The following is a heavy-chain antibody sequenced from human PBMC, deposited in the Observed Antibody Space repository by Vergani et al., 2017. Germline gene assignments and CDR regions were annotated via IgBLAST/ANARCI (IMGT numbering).Heavy chain of an antibody. V-gene: IGHV4-31*03. D-gene: IGHD7-27*01. CDR2: IYYSGST. J-gene: IGHJ4*02. CDR1: GGSISSGGYY. Sequence: QVQLQESGPGLVKPSQTLSLTCTVSGGSISSGGYYWSWIRQHPGKGLEWIGYIYYSGSTYYNPSLKSRVTISVDTSKNQFSLKLSSVTAAYTAVYYCAREQTGVLGYFDYWGQGTLVTVTS. CDR3: AREQTGVLGYFDY.